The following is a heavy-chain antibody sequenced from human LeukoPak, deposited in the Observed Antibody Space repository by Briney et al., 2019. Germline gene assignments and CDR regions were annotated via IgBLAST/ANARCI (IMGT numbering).Heavy chain of an antibody. J-gene: IGHJ5*02. Sequence: SETLSLTCTVSGGSISSYYWSWIRQPAGKGLEWIGRIYTSGSTNYNPSLKSRVTMSVDTSKNQFSLKLSSVTAADTAVYYCAREVTVVVVAARARWFDPWGQGTLATVSS. CDR2: IYTSGST. V-gene: IGHV4-4*07. CDR3: AREVTVVVVAARARWFDP. CDR1: GGSISSYY. D-gene: IGHD2-15*01.